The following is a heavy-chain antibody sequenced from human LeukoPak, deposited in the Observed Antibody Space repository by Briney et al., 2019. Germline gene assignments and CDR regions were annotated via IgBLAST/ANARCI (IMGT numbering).Heavy chain of an antibody. CDR1: GFXFSTYS. D-gene: IGHD6-13*01. CDR2: IGSSSGPI. J-gene: IGHJ4*02. V-gene: IGHV3-48*02. CDR3: ARGGAGGSWYDF. Sequence: PGGSLRLSCAASGFXFSTYSIQWVRQAPGKGLEWVSYIGSSSGPIHYADSVKGRFTISRDNAKSSLYLQMNSLRDEDTAVYYCARGGAGGSWYDFWGQGTLVTASS.